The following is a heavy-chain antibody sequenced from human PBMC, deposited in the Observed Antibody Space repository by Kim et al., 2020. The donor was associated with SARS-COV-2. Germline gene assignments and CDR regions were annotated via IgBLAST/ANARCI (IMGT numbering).Heavy chain of an antibody. J-gene: IGHJ4*02. CDR3: ARHVMTNAWFFDY. CDR2: IYYSGGT. V-gene: IGHV4-39*01. Sequence: SQTLSLTCTVSGGSISSNTYYWGWIRQPPGKGLEWIGSIYYSGGTYYNPSLKSRVTISVDTSKNQFSLKLSSVTAADTAIYYCARHVMTNAWFFDYWGQGTLVTVSS. D-gene: IGHD3-9*01. CDR1: GGSISSNTYY.